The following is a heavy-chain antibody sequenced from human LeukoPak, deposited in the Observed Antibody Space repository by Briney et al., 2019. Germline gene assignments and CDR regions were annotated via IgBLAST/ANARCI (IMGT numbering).Heavy chain of an antibody. J-gene: IGHJ6*02. D-gene: IGHD3-3*01. Sequence: PGGSLRLSCAASGFTFSSYAMHWVRQAPGKGLEWVAVISYDGSNKYYADSVKGRFTISRDNSKNTLYLQMNSLRAEDTAVYYCARDPETYYDFWSGYYNTHHMDVWGQGTTVTVSS. CDR1: GFTFSSYA. CDR3: ARDPETYYDFWSGYYNTHHMDV. V-gene: IGHV3-30-3*01. CDR2: ISYDGSNK.